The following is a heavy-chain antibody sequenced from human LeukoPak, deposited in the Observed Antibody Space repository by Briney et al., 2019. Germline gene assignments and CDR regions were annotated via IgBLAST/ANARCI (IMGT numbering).Heavy chain of an antibody. Sequence: GASVKVPCKVSGSTLTEFSIHWVRQAPGKGLVWMGGFVPEDDETIYAQSFQGRVTMTEDTSTDTAYMELSSLRSEDTAMYYCATIAPGDLFDSWGQGTLVTVSS. CDR2: FVPEDDET. V-gene: IGHV1-24*01. CDR3: ATIAPGDLFDS. CDR1: GSTLTEFS. J-gene: IGHJ4*02. D-gene: IGHD7-27*01.